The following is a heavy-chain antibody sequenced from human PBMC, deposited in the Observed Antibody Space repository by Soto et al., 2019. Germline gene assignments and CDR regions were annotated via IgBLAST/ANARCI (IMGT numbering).Heavy chain of an antibody. D-gene: IGHD1-26*01. V-gene: IGHV3-48*02. CDR1: GFTFSNYD. Sequence: GGSLRLSCATFGFTFSNYDFTWVRQAPGKGLQWVSYIRSRDSVIYYADSVKGRFTISRDNAKNSLYLQMNGLRDEDTTVYYCARNRVVGATDFDYWGQGTLVTVSS. CDR2: IRSRDSVI. J-gene: IGHJ4*02. CDR3: ARNRVVGATDFDY.